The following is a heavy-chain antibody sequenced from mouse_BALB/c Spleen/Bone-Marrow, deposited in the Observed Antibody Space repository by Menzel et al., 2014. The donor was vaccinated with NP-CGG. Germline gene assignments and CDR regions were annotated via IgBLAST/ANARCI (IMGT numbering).Heavy chain of an antibody. CDR2: IYPSDSYT. J-gene: IGHJ2*01. D-gene: IGHD1-1*01. CDR3: TRSYGSSYEYYFDY. CDR1: GYTFTSYW. V-gene: IGHV1S126*01. Sequence: VQLQQSGAELVRPGASVKTSCKASGYTFTSYWINWVKQRPGQGLEWIGNIYPSDSYTNYNQKFKDKATLTVDKSSSTAYMQLSSPTSEDSAVYYCTRSYGSSYEYYFDYWGQGTTLTVSS.